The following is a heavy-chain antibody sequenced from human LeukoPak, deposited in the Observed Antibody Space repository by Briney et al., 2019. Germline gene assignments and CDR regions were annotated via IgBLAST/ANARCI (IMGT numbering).Heavy chain of an antibody. V-gene: IGHV3-30*02. Sequence: GGSLRLSCAASGFTFRNYGMHWVRQAPGKGLEWVAFIRYDGSAAYYADSVKGRFTFSRDNSRNTLDLQMNSLRLEDTAVFYCAKAYAYHSDYWGQGTLVTVSS. CDR1: GFTFRNYG. CDR2: IRYDGSAA. CDR3: AKAYAYHSDY. J-gene: IGHJ4*02. D-gene: IGHD3-16*01.